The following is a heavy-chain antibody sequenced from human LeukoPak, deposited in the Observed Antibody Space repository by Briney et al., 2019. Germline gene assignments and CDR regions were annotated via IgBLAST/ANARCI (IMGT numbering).Heavy chain of an antibody. CDR1: GTSISRHY. CDR2: ISTTGST. V-gene: IGHV4-4*09. J-gene: IGHJ5*01. Sequence: SETLSLTCTVSGTSISRHYWSWLRQSAGLGLEWLGYISTTGSTTYNPSLEGRVTMSEDTSQDQLSLTLSSVTAADTAVYFCARQDGLWVGDLGGWFDFWGQGIQVTVSS. D-gene: IGHD3-10*01. CDR3: ARQDGLWVGDLGGWFDF.